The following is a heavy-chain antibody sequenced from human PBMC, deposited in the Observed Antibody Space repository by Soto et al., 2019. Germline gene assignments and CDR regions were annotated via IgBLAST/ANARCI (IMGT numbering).Heavy chain of an antibody. Sequence: PXGTLSLTCAVYGGSFSGYYWSWIRQPPGKGLEWIGEINHSGSTNYNPSLKSRVTISVDTSKNQFSLKLSSVTAADTAVYYCARAPQVLAASPFDYWGQGTLVTVSS. CDR3: ARAPQVLAASPFDY. V-gene: IGHV4-34*01. CDR2: INHSGST. D-gene: IGHD6-13*01. J-gene: IGHJ4*02. CDR1: GGSFSGYY.